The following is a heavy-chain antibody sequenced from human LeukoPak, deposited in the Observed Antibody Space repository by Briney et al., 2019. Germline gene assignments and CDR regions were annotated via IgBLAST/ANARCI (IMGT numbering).Heavy chain of an antibody. CDR3: ARGRWLLDAFDI. CDR2: IVPIFGTA. D-gene: IGHD5-24*01. J-gene: IGHJ3*02. V-gene: IGHV1-69*05. CDR1: GGTFSSYA. Sequence: SVKVSCKASGGTFSSYAISWVRQAPGQGLEWMGGIVPIFGTANYAQKFQGRVTITTDESTSTAYMELSSLRSEDTAVYYCARGRWLLDAFDIWGQGTMVTVSS.